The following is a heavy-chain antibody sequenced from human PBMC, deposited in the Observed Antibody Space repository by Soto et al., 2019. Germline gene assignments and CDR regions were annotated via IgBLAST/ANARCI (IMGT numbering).Heavy chain of an antibody. CDR3: ARDPRDDGMDV. J-gene: IGHJ6*02. Sequence: ESGGGLVQPGGSLRLSCAASGFTFRSYDMHWVRQATGKGLEWVSAIGTAGDTYYAGSVKGRFTISRENAKNSFYLQLNSLRAGDTAVYYCARDPRDDGMDVWGQGTTVTVSS. V-gene: IGHV3-13*01. CDR2: IGTAGDT. CDR1: GFTFRSYD.